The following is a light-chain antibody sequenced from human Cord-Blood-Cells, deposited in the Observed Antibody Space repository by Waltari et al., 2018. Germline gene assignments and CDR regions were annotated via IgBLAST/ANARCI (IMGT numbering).Light chain of an antibody. CDR1: QSISSY. CDR2: AAS. J-gene: IGKJ3*01. Sequence: DIQMTQSPSSLSASVGDRVTITCRASQSISSYLNWYKQKTGKAPKILIYAASSLQSGVPSRFSCSGSGTDFTLTISSLQPEDFATYYCQQSYSTPFTFGPGTKVDIK. V-gene: IGKV1-39*01. CDR3: QQSYSTPFT.